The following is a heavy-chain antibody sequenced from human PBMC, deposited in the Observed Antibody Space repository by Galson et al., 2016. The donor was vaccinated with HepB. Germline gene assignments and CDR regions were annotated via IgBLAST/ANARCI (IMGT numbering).Heavy chain of an antibody. CDR2: IDWDDDK. CDR3: ARIRFGSGSSPYYYDS. J-gene: IGHJ5*01. Sequence: PALVKPTQTLTLTCTFSGFSLNTRGMCVGWLRQPPGKALEWLARIDWDDDKYYNTSLKTRLTISRDTSKNQVVLTMTNMDPADAATYYCARIRFGSGSSPYYYDSWGQGTLVTVSS. D-gene: IGHD3-22*01. CDR1: GFSLNTRGMC. V-gene: IGHV2-70*11.